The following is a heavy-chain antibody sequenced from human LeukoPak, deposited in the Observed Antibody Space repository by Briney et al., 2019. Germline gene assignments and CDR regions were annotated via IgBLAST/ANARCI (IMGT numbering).Heavy chain of an antibody. V-gene: IGHV3-30*18. CDR3: AKDRLPWYSSYFGMDV. D-gene: IGHD6-13*01. Sequence: GGYLRLSCAASGFTFSSFGMQWVRQAPGKGLEWVAVISYDGSNKYYAASVKGRFTISRDNSKNTLYLQMNSLRAEDTAVYYCAKDRLPWYSSYFGMDVWGQGTTVTVSS. J-gene: IGHJ6*02. CDR2: ISYDGSNK. CDR1: GFTFSSFG.